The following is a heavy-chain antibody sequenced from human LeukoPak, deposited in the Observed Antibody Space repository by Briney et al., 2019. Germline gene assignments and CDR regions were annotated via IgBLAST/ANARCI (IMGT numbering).Heavy chain of an antibody. V-gene: IGHV3-74*01. CDR2: INSDGSRT. CDR1: GFTFSSYW. Sequence: GGSLRLSCAASGFTFSSYWMHWVRQAPGKGLMWVSRINSDGSRTTYADSVRGRFTISRDNAKSTLYLQMNSLRVEDTAVYYCARVGDLTTVTTYWYFDLWGRGTLVTVSS. J-gene: IGHJ2*01. CDR3: ARVGDLTTVTTYWYFDL. D-gene: IGHD4-17*01.